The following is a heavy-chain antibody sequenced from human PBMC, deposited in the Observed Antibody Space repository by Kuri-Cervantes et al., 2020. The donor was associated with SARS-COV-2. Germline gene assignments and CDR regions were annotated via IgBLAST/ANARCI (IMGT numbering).Heavy chain of an antibody. CDR1: GFTSSSYG. J-gene: IGHJ4*02. Sequence: GESLKISCAASGFTSSSYGMHWVRQAPGKGLEWVAFIRYDGSNKYYADSVKGRFTISRDNSKNTLYLQMNSLRAEDTAVYYCAKERDSLRTSGIAAAGTGFDYWGQGTLVTVSS. D-gene: IGHD6-13*01. CDR2: IRYDGSNK. CDR3: AKERDSLRTSGIAAAGTGFDY. V-gene: IGHV3-30*02.